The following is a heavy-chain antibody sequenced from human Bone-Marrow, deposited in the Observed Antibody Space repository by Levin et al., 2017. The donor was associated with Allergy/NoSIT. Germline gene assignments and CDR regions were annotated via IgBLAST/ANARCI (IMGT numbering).Heavy chain of an antibody. Sequence: PGGSLRLSCAASGFIVSTNYMSWVRQAPGKGLEWVSVIYGGDTTYYADSVKGRFTISRDNSKNTLYLQMNSLRAEDTAVYYCARDGYSSKWSVTWGQGTLVTVSS. CDR1: GFIVSTNY. CDR2: IYGGDTT. V-gene: IGHV3-53*01. CDR3: ARDGYSSKWSVT. J-gene: IGHJ5*02. D-gene: IGHD6-13*01.